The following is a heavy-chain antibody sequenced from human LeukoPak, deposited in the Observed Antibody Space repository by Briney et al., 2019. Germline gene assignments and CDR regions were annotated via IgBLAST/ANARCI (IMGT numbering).Heavy chain of an antibody. Sequence: GGSLRLSCVGSGFAFHNYAMHWVRRPPGKGLEWVSAINWNSDTKAYTDSVKGRFTISRDRARNSLYLQMDSLRPEDTALYYCAKDTGGNGAYFYAMDVWAQGTSVTVSS. D-gene: IGHD4-23*01. CDR3: AKDTGGNGAYFYAMDV. CDR1: GFAFHNYA. CDR2: INWNSDTK. J-gene: IGHJ6*02. V-gene: IGHV3-9*01.